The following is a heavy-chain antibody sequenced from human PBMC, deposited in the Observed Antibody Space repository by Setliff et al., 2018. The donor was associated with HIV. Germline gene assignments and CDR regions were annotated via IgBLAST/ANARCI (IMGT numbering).Heavy chain of an antibody. D-gene: IGHD2-15*01. CDR1: GVTFSSDA. CDR2: ISGSDSST. CDR3: ARDRSGGDAFDI. V-gene: IGHV3-23*01. Sequence: PGGSLRLSCVASGVTFSSDAMSWVRQAPGKGLEWVSSISGSDSSTHYADSVKGRFTISRHNSKNTLYLQMNSLRADDTAVYYCARDRSGGDAFDIWGQGTMVTVSS. J-gene: IGHJ3*02.